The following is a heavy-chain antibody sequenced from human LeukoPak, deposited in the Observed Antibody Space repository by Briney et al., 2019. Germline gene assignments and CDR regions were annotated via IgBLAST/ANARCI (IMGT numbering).Heavy chain of an antibody. Sequence: PGRSLRLSCAASGSTFSTYGMHWVRQAPGKGLEWVAVIWYDGSNKFYADSVKGRFTISRDNSNNTLYLQMNSLRAEDTAGYYCAKEIEGGITAVAGTLDVWGKGTTVSVSS. D-gene: IGHD6-19*01. V-gene: IGHV3-33*06. CDR2: IWYDGSNK. CDR1: GSTFSTYG. J-gene: IGHJ6*04. CDR3: AKEIEGGITAVAGTLDV.